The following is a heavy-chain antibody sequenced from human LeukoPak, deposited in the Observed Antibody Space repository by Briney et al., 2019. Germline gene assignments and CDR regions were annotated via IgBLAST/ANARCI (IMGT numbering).Heavy chain of an antibody. D-gene: IGHD3-10*01. Sequence: ASVKVSCKASGYTFTGYYMHWVRQAPGQGLKWMGWINPNSGGTNYAQKFQGRVTMTRDTSISTAYMELSRLRSDDTAVYYCARDAYYYGSGSYGAAEYFQHWGQGTLVTVSS. CDR2: INPNSGGT. V-gene: IGHV1-2*02. CDR1: GYTFTGYY. CDR3: ARDAYYYGSGSYGAAEYFQH. J-gene: IGHJ1*01.